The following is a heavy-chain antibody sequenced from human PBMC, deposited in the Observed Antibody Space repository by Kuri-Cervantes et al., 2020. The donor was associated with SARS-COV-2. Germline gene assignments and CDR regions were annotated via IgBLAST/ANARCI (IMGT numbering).Heavy chain of an antibody. D-gene: IGHD3-10*01. CDR3: ARVPNTSDGSGSYYNVGWYFDL. CDR1: GGSISSGDYY. Sequence: SETLSLTCTVSGGSISSGDYYWSWIRQPPGKGLEWIGYIYYSGSTYYNPSLKSRVTISVDTSKNQFSLKLSSVTAADTAVYYCARVPNTSDGSGSYYNVGWYFDLWGRGTLVTVSS. J-gene: IGHJ2*01. V-gene: IGHV4-30-4*01. CDR2: IYYSGST.